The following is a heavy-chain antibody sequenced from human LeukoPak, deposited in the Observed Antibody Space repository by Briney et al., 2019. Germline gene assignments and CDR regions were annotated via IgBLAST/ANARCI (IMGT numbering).Heavy chain of an antibody. CDR1: GFTFSSYE. Sequence: QPGGSLRLSCAASGFTFSSYEMNWVRQAPGKGLEWVSYISSSGSTIYYADSVKGRFTISRDNAKNSLYLQMNNLRAEDTAVYYCAKDGAWLRFDDWGQGILVTVSS. V-gene: IGHV3-48*03. J-gene: IGHJ4*02. D-gene: IGHD5-12*01. CDR2: ISSSGSTI. CDR3: AKDGAWLRFDD.